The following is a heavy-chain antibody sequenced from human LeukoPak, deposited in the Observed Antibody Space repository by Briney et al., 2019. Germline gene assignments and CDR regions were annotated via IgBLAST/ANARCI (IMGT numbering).Heavy chain of an antibody. CDR1: EFTFSRYV. CDR3: ARDLAVAGTDY. D-gene: IGHD6-19*01. V-gene: IGHV3-23*01. J-gene: IGHJ4*02. CDR2: ISGSGGST. Sequence: GGSLRLSCTASEFTFSRYVMSWVRQAPGKGLEWVSAISGSGGSTFYADSVKGRFTISRDNSKNTLYLQMNSLRAEDTAVYYCARDLAVAGTDYWGQGTLVTVSS.